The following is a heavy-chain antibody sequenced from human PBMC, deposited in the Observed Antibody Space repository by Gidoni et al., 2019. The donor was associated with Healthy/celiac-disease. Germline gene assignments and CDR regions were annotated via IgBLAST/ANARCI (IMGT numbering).Heavy chain of an antibody. V-gene: IGHV3-15*01. CDR1: GYNFNKAW. CDR2: IKSNPDGGTI. CDR3: YDFWRDSGMDV. J-gene: IGHJ6*02. Sequence: EVQLVESGGGLAKPGGSLSLSCVVSGYNFNKAWMNWVRQAPGKGREWVGRIKSNPDGGTIDYAAPVRGRFTISRNDSKNTLYLQMNSLKTEDSAVYYCYDFWRDSGMDVWGQGTTVTVSS. D-gene: IGHD3-3*01.